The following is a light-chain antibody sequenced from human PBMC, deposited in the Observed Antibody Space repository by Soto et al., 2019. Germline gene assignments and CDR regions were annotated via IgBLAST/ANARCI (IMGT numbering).Light chain of an antibody. J-gene: IGLJ1*01. CDR3: AAWDDSLSGYV. CDR2: SDN. CDR1: SPNTGSNT. Sequence: QSVLTQPPSASGTPGQRVTISCWGSSPNTGSNTVNWYQHLPGTAPKLLIFSDNERLSGVPDRFSGSKSGTSASLTIRGLQSGGEADYYCAAWDDSLSGYVFGTGTKAPS. V-gene: IGLV1-44*01.